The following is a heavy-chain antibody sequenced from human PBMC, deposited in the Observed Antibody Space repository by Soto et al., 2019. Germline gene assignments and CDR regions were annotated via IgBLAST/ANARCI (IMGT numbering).Heavy chain of an antibody. CDR1: GGSISSGGYY. CDR3: ARWICSGGSCYYWSLPIIDY. J-gene: IGHJ4*02. V-gene: IGHV4-31*01. Sequence: QVQLQESGPGLVKPSQTLSLTCTVSGGSISSGGYYWSWIRQHPGKGLEWIGYIYYSGSTYYNPSLKRPATISVDTSKNQFSLQLSAVTAADTAVYYCARWICSGGSCYYWSLPIIDYWGQGTLVTVSS. D-gene: IGHD2-15*01. CDR2: IYYSGST.